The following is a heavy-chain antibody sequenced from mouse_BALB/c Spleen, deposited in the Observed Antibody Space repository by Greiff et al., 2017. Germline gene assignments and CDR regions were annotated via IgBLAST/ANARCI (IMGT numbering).Heavy chain of an antibody. CDR1: GYAFTNYL. D-gene: IGHD1-1*01. Sequence: VQGVESGAELVRPGTSVKVSCKASGYAFTNYLIEWVKQRPGQGLEWIGVINPGSGGTNYNEKFKGKATLTADKSSSTAYMQLSSLTSEDSAVYYCTRSYYGSSYRYFDVWGAGTTVTVSS. CDR3: TRSYYGSSYRYFDV. CDR2: INPGSGGT. V-gene: IGHV1-54*01. J-gene: IGHJ1*01.